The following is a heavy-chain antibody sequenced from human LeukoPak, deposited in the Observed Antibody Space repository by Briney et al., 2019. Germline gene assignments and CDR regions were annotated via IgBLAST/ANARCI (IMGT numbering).Heavy chain of an antibody. D-gene: IGHD2-21*02. CDR1: GYTFIGYY. V-gene: IGHV1-2*02. Sequence: APVKVSCKASGYTFIGYYMHWVRQAPGQGLEWMGWINPNSGDTKYVQKFQGRVTMTRDTSTSTAYMELSRLRSDDTAVYYCARGDPRYNWFDPWGQGTLVTVSS. J-gene: IGHJ5*02. CDR2: INPNSGDT. CDR3: ARGDPRYNWFDP.